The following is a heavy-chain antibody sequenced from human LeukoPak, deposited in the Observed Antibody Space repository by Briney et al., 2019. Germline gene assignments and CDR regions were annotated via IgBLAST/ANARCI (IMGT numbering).Heavy chain of an antibody. CDR3: ARTNPVYGDYDY. V-gene: IGHV3-53*01. CDR1: GFTSTDNY. D-gene: IGHD4-17*01. CDR2: VYPDGRT. Sequence: PGGSLRLSCAVSGFTSTDNYMSWVRQAPGKGLQWVSVVYPDGRTYYADSVKGRFTISRDNYRNTLLLQLNSLRADDTAVYYCARTNPVYGDYDYWGQGTLVTVSS. J-gene: IGHJ4*02.